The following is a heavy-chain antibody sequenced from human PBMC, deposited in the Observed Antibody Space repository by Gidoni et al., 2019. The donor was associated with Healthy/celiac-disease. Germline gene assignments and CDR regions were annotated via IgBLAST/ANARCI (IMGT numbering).Heavy chain of an antibody. V-gene: IGHV3-53*02. CDR3: ARGGTAVDYGMDV. CDR1: GFTVSSNY. Sequence: EVQLVETGGGLIQPGGSLRLSCAASGFTVSSNYMSWVRQAPGTGLEWVSVIYSGGSTYYADSVKGRFTISRDNSKNTLYLQMNSLRAEDTAVYYCARGGTAVDYGMDVWGQGTTVTVSS. CDR2: IYSGGST. D-gene: IGHD6-13*01. J-gene: IGHJ6*02.